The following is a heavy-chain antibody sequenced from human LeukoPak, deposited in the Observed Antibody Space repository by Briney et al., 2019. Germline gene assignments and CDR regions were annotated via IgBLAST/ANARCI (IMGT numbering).Heavy chain of an antibody. CDR3: SGGYDSDYFFYYGMDV. J-gene: IGHJ6*02. CDR2: ISSSSRST. CDR1: GFTFSDYS. D-gene: IGHD5-12*01. V-gene: IGHV3-48*04. Sequence: PGGSLRLSCAASGFTFSDYSMNWVRQAPGKGLEWVSYISSSSRSTTYADSVKGRFTISRDNAKNSLYLQMNSLRAEDTAVYYCSGGYDSDYFFYYGMDVWGQGTTVTVSS.